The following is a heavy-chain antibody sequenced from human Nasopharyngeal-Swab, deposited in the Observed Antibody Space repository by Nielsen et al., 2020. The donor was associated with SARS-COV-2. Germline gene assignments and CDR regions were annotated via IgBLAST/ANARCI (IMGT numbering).Heavy chain of an antibody. D-gene: IGHD3-3*01. Sequence: AESLSLTCTVSGGSISSSNWWSCVRQPPGKGLEWIGEIYHSGSTNYNPSLKSRVTISVDKSKNQFSLKLSSVTAADTAVYYCARVLAERAYYDFWSGYSDYYYGMDVWGQGTTVTVSS. CDR2: IYHSGST. J-gene: IGHJ6*02. CDR3: ARVLAERAYYDFWSGYSDYYYGMDV. CDR1: GGSISSSNW. V-gene: IGHV4-4*02.